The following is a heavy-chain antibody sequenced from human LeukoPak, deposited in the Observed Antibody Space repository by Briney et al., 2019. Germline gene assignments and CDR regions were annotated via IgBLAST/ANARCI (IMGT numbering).Heavy chain of an antibody. D-gene: IGHD6-19*01. CDR3: AKDRGSGHMDY. J-gene: IGHJ4*02. V-gene: IGHV3-30*18. CDR1: GFSFSNFG. CDR2: ISYDGGNK. Sequence: HAGWSLRLSCAASGFSFSNFGMHWVRLAPGKGLEWVAVISYDGGNKYYGDSVKGRFSISRDDSKNTLFLQMNTLRAEDTAVYYCAKDRGSGHMDYWGQGTLVTVSS.